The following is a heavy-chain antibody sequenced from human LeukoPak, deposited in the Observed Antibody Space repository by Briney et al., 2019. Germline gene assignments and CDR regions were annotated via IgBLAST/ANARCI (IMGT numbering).Heavy chain of an antibody. CDR3: ARGDYCSSTSCSKSDAFNI. V-gene: IGHV4-61*02. Sequence: SETLSLTCTVAGASVNSGNYYWTRIRQPAGKRLEWIRRIYTSGTTNYNPSLRSRVTISIDASKNQFSLRLSSVTAADTAVYYCARGDYCSSTSCSKSDAFNIWGQGTMVTVSS. D-gene: IGHD2-2*01. CDR1: GASVNSGNYY. J-gene: IGHJ3*02. CDR2: IYTSGTT.